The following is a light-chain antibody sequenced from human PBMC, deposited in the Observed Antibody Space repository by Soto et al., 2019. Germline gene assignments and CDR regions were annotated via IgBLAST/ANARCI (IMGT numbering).Light chain of an antibody. CDR1: QSIRKY. V-gene: IGKV1-17*01. CDR2: AAS. J-gene: IGKJ5*01. Sequence: DIQMTQSTSSLSASVGDRVIITCRASQSIRKYLNWYQHKPGKVPTLLIYAASSLQSGVPSRFSGRGSGTEFTLTISSLQPDDFATYYCQQYNSYPITFGQGTRLEIK. CDR3: QQYNSYPIT.